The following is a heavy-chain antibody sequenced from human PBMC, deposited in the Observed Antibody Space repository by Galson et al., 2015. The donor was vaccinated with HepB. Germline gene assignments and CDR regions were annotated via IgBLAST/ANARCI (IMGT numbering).Heavy chain of an antibody. CDR2: ISAYNGNT. V-gene: IGHV1-18*04. CDR3: ARVRLRDGYNSALDY. CDR1: GYTFTSYG. J-gene: IGHJ4*02. Sequence: SVKVSCKASGYTFTSYGISWVRQAPGQGLEWMGWISAYNGNTNYAQKFQGRVTMTRDASTSTVYMELSSLRSEDTAVYYCARVRLRDGYNSALDYWGQGTLVTVSS. D-gene: IGHD5-24*01.